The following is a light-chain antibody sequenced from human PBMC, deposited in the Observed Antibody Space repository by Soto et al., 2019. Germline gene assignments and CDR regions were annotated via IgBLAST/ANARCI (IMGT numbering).Light chain of an antibody. V-gene: IGKV3-20*01. J-gene: IGKJ2*01. CDR1: QRITSNF. CDR2: GAS. Sequence: EIVLTQSPVTLSLSPGESATLSCRASQRITSNFLAWFQQKAGLAPRLLIYGASTRASGVPDRFSGGGSGPDFVLTISRLEPEDFAMYYCQPYGRSPFTFGQGTKLQSK. CDR3: QPYGRSPFT.